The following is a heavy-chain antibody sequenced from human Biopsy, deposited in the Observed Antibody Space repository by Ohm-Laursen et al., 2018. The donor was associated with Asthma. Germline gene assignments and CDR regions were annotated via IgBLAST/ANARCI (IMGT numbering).Heavy chain of an antibody. CDR2: IYYSGST. J-gene: IGHJ4*02. Sequence: TLSLTCTVSGGSISSGGYYWSWIRQHPGKGLEWIGYIYYSGSTHYNPSLKSRVTISVDTSKNQFSLKLSSVTAADTAVYYCARGPPVDREDWGQGTLVTVSS. CDR3: ARGPPVDRED. V-gene: IGHV4-31*03. CDR1: GGSISSGGYY. D-gene: IGHD5-24*01.